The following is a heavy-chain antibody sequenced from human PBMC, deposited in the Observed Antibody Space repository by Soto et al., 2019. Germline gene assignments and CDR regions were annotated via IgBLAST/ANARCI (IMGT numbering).Heavy chain of an antibody. V-gene: IGHV4-34*01. Sequence: SETLSLTCAVYGESFSGYFWSWIRQSPGKGLEWIGEINHGGRTNYNPSLKSRVTISVDTSKNQFSLKLSSVTAADTAVYYCARGLFHWTGCSGGSCRYWYFDLWGRGTLVTVSS. CDR1: GESFSGYF. CDR3: ARGLFHWTGCSGGSCRYWYFDL. D-gene: IGHD2-15*01. J-gene: IGHJ2*01. CDR2: INHGGRT.